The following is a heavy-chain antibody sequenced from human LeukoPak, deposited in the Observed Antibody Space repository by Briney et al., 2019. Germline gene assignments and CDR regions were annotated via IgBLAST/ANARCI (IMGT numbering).Heavy chain of an antibody. Sequence: ASVKVSCEASGYTFTSYDINWVRQATGQGLEWMGWMNPNSGNTGYAQKFQGRVTMTRNTSISTAYMELSSLRSEDTAVYYCASGRVYYDFWSGYYTGVPYDYWGQGTLVTVSS. CDR3: ASGRVYYDFWSGYYTGVPYDY. J-gene: IGHJ4*02. D-gene: IGHD3-3*01. V-gene: IGHV1-8*01. CDR1: GYTFTSYD. CDR2: MNPNSGNT.